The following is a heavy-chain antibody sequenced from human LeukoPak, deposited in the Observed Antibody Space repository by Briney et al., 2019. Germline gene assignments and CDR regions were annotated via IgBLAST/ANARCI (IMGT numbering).Heavy chain of an antibody. Sequence: PSETLSLTCAVYGGSFSGYYWSWIRQPPGKGLEWIGEINHSGSTNYNPSLKSRVTISVDTSKNQFSLKLSSVTAADTAVYYCARGSVGAVRLFVYYYYYYMDVWGKGTTVTVSS. CDR3: ARGSVGAVRLFVYYYYYYMDV. CDR2: INHSGST. J-gene: IGHJ6*03. V-gene: IGHV4-34*01. CDR1: GGSFSGYY. D-gene: IGHD5-12*01.